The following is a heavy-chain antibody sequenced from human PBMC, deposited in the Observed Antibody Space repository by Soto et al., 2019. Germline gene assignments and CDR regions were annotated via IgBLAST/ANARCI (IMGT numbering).Heavy chain of an antibody. CDR1: GFTFSSSG. Sequence: EGQLLQSGGGLVQPGESLRLSCAASGFTFSSSGMSWVRQAPGKGLEWVSSISIRGDYRYYADSVKGRFTISRDNSKNTRYLQMSSLTAEETALYYCANHGGFDFWGQGTMVAVSS. V-gene: IGHV3-23*01. CDR3: ANHGGFDF. CDR2: ISIRGDYR. D-gene: IGHD4-17*01. J-gene: IGHJ3*01.